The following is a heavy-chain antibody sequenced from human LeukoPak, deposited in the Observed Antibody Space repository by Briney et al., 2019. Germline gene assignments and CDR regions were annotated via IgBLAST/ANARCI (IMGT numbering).Heavy chain of an antibody. Sequence: ASVKVSCKASVGTFSSYAISWVRQAPGQGLEWMGGIIPIFGTANYAQKFQGRVTITADESTSTDYMELSSLRSEDTAVYYCARPRTYYYDSSGYYDYWGQGTLVTVSS. J-gene: IGHJ4*02. CDR1: VGTFSSYA. CDR2: IIPIFGTA. D-gene: IGHD3-22*01. V-gene: IGHV1-69*13. CDR3: ARPRTYYYDSSGYYDY.